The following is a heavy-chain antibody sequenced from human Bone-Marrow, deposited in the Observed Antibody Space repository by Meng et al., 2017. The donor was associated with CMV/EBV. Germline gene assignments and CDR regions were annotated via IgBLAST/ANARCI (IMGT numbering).Heavy chain of an antibody. CDR3: ARGQVQCSTINCHKYRFSGMDV. J-gene: IGHJ6*01. Sequence: ASVKVSCKASGYTFSYYDIIWVRQASGQGLEWVGWMNPNRGNTAYAQKFQGRVTMTRDTSTSIAYMELSSLRSGDTAVYYCARGQVQCSTINCHKYRFSGMDVWGQGTTVTVSS. V-gene: IGHV1-8*01. CDR2: MNPNRGNT. CDR1: GYTFSYYD. D-gene: IGHD2/OR15-2a*01.